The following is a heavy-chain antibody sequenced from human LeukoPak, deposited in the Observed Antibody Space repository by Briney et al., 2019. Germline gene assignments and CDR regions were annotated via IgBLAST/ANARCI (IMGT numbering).Heavy chain of an antibody. V-gene: IGHV3-23*01. J-gene: IGHJ4*02. CDR3: VKAPRIFGVVIDN. CDR2: ISGSGGTT. D-gene: IGHD3-3*01. Sequence: GGSLRLSCAASEFTFSNYVMSWVRQAPGKGLEWVSAISGSGGTTYYADSVKGRFTISRDNSKNTLYLHMSSLRAEDTAIYYCVKAPRIFGVVIDNWGQGILVTVSS. CDR1: EFTFSNYV.